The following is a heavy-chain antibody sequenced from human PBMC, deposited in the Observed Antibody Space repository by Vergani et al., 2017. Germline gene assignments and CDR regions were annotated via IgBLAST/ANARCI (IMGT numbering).Heavy chain of an antibody. CDR3: ARAIVVVPYYFDY. J-gene: IGHJ4*02. Sequence: EVQLVESGGGLVQHGGSLRLSCAASGFTFSSYEMNWVRQAPGKGLEWVSYISSSGSTIYYADSVKGRFTISRDNAKNSLYLQMNSLRAEDTAVYYCARAIVVVPYYFDYWGQGTLVTVSS. CDR1: GFTFSSYE. CDR2: ISSSGSTI. V-gene: IGHV3-48*03. D-gene: IGHD3-22*01.